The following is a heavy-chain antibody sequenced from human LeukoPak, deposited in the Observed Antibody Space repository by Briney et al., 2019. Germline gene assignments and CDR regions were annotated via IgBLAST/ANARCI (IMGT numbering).Heavy chain of an antibody. CDR1: GFTFSSYS. J-gene: IGHJ6*03. CDR2: ISSSSSYI. D-gene: IGHD6-6*01. Sequence: GGSLRLSCAASGFTFSSYSMNWVRQAPGKGLEWVSSISSSSSYIYYADSVKGRFTISRDNAKNSLYLQMNSLRAEDTAVYYCARDSGAYSSSSLSYYYYYMDVWGKGTTVTVSS. V-gene: IGHV3-21*01. CDR3: ARDSGAYSSSSLSYYYYYMDV.